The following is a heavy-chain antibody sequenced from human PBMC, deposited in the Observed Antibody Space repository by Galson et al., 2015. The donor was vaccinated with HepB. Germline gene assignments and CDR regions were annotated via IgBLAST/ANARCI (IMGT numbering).Heavy chain of an antibody. Sequence: SVKVSCKASGYTFTSYGISWVRQAPGQGLEWMGWISAYNGNTNYAQKLQGRVTMTTDTSTSTAYMELRSLRSDDTAVYYCARDPYSSGWYSLEYFQHWGQSTLVTVSS. CDR1: GYTFTSYG. CDR2: ISAYNGNT. J-gene: IGHJ1*01. CDR3: ARDPYSSGWYSLEYFQH. V-gene: IGHV1-18*04. D-gene: IGHD6-19*01.